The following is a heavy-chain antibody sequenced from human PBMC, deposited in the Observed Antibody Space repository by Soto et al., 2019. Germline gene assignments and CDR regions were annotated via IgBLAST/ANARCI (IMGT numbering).Heavy chain of an antibody. CDR1: GGTFSSYA. D-gene: IGHD6-6*01. Sequence: QVQLVQSGAEVKKPGSSVKVSCKASGGTFSSYAISWVRQAPGQGLEWMGGIIPIFGTANYAQKFQGRVTITADESTSTAYMELSSLRSEDTAVYYCAREDSSSKNAGRQIDWYFDLWGRGTLVTVSS. CDR3: AREDSSSKNAGRQIDWYFDL. CDR2: IIPIFGTA. J-gene: IGHJ2*01. V-gene: IGHV1-69*12.